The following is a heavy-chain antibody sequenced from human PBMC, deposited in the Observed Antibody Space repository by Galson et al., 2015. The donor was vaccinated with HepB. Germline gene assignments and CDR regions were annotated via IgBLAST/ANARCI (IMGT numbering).Heavy chain of an antibody. CDR1: GFTFSSYG. CDR2: ISYDGSNK. Sequence: SLRLSCAASGFTFSSYGMHWVRQAPGKGLEWVAVISYDGSNKYYADSVKGRFTISRDNSKNTLYLQMNSLRAEDTAVYYCAKDYSGSYLDYWCQGTLVTVSS. CDR3: AKDYSGSYLDY. V-gene: IGHV3-30*18. D-gene: IGHD1-26*01. J-gene: IGHJ4*02.